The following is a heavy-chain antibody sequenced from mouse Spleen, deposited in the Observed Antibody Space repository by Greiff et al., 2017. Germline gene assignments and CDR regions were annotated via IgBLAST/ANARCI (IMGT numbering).Heavy chain of an antibody. CDR2: INPGSGGT. J-gene: IGHJ2*01. CDR3: ARGRTFSYFGY. D-gene: IGHD6-2*01. CDR1: GYAFTNYL. V-gene: IGHV1-54*01. Sequence: VQLQESGAELVRPGTSVKVSCKASGYAFTNYLIEWVKQRPGQGLEWIGVINPGSGGTNYNEKFKGKATLTADKSSSTAYMQLSSLTSEDSAVYFCARGRTFSYFGYWGQGTTLTVSS.